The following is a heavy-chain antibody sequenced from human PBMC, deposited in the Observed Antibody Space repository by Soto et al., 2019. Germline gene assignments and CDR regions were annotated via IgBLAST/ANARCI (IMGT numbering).Heavy chain of an antibody. CDR3: ARLSSSPEGYYGMDV. CDR2: IDPSDSYT. CDR1: GYSFTSYW. V-gene: IGHV5-10-1*01. J-gene: IGHJ6*02. D-gene: IGHD6-6*01. Sequence: PGESRKISCKGSGYSFTSYWISWVRQMPGKGLEWMGGIDPSDSYTNYSPSFQGHVTISADKSISTAYLQWSSLKASDTAMYYCARLSSSPEGYYGMDVWGQGTTVTVSS.